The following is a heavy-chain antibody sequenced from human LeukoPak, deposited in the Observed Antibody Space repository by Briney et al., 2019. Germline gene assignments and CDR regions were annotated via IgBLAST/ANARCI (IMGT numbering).Heavy chain of an antibody. CDR2: IILIFGTA. Sequence: GASVKVSCKASGGTFGSYAISWVRQAPGQGLEWMGGIILIFGTANSAQKFQGRVTITADKSTSSAYMELSSLRSEDTAVYYCARKKDGGDAFDIWGQGTMVTVSS. CDR1: GGTFGSYA. CDR3: ARKKDGGDAFDI. D-gene: IGHD3-10*01. J-gene: IGHJ3*02. V-gene: IGHV1-69*06.